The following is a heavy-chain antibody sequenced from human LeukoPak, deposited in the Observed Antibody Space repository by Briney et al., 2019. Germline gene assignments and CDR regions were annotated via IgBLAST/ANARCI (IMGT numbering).Heavy chain of an antibody. CDR1: GGSISSYY. CDR2: IHTSGST. J-gene: IGHJ6*03. D-gene: IGHD2-2*01. CDR3: ASWGPSSTSFMDV. V-gene: IGHV4-4*09. Sequence: SETLSLTCTVSGGSISSYYWSWIRQPPGKGLEWIGYIHTSGSTNYNPSLKSRVTISVDTSKNQFSLKLSSVTAADTAVYYCASWGPSSTSFMDVWGKGTTVTVSS.